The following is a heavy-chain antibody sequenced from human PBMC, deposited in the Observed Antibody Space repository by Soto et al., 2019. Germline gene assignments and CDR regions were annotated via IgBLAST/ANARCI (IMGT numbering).Heavy chain of an antibody. Sequence: AAVKVSCKASGYTFSVYAVHWVRQAPGQRLGWMGWINGGNENTKYSQIFQGRITITRDTVASTAYMELTNLTSEDTAVSYCRNDEMITLTRGSFKKFDPWGQGTLVTVSS. J-gene: IGHJ5*02. V-gene: IGHV1-3*01. CDR2: INGGNENT. CDR1: GYTFSVYA. CDR3: RNDEMITLTRGSFKKFDP. D-gene: IGHD3-16*01.